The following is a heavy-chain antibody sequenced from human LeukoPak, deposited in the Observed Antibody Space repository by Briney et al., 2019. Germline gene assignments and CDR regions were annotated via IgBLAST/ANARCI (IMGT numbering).Heavy chain of an antibody. D-gene: IGHD2-2*01. J-gene: IGHJ4*02. CDR1: GYTLTELS. V-gene: IGHV1-24*01. Sequence: ASVKVSCKVSGYTLTELSMHWVRQAPGKGLEWMGGFDPEDGETIYAQKFQGRVTMTEDTSTDTAYMELSSLRSEDTAVYYCATDLRSTSWDLNWGQGTLVTVSS. CDR3: ATDLRSTSWDLN. CDR2: FDPEDGET.